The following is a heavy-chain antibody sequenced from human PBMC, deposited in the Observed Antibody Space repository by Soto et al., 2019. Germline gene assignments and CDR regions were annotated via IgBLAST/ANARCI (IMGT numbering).Heavy chain of an antibody. J-gene: IGHJ6*03. CDR3: ARASCGESWGLENYYIAV. D-gene: IGHD3-10*01. V-gene: IGHV3-21*01. Sequence: ESGGGLVKPGGSLRLSCAASGFTFSSYSMNWVRQAPGNGLEWVSSISSSSSYIYYADSVKRRFTISRDNAKNSLYLQMNSLRAEDTAVYYCARASCGESWGLENYYIAVWGKGTTVTVSS. CDR2: ISSSSSYI. CDR1: GFTFSSYS.